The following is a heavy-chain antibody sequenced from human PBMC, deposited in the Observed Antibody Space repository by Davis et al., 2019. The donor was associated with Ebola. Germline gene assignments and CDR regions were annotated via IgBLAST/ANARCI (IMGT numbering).Heavy chain of an antibody. CDR1: GFTFSNYW. J-gene: IGHJ4*02. Sequence: PGGSLRLSCAASGFTFSNYWMSWVRQAPGKGLEWVAKVKPDGSERHYVDSVRGRFTISRDNSKNTLYLQMNSLRAEDTAVYYCARGGIQLWSPDYWGQGTLVTVSS. CDR3: ARGGIQLWSPDY. CDR2: VKPDGSER. V-gene: IGHV3-7*01. D-gene: IGHD5-18*01.